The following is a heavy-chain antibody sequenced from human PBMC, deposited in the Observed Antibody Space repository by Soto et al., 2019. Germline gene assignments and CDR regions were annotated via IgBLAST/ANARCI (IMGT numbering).Heavy chain of an antibody. CDR3: AKDDNYDQPPFDY. J-gene: IGHJ4*02. Sequence: GGSLRLSCPASGFTFSSYTMSWVRQAPGKGLEWVSAISGSGGSTYYGDSVKGRFTISRDNSKNTLYLKMNSLRAEDTAVYYCAKDDNYDQPPFDYWGQGTLVTVSS. D-gene: IGHD3-3*01. CDR1: GFTFSSYT. CDR2: ISGSGGST. V-gene: IGHV3-23*01.